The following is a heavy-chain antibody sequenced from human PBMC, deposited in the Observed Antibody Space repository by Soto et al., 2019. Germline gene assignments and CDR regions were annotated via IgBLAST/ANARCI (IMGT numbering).Heavy chain of an antibody. V-gene: IGHV3-23*01. CDR3: SKDPNGDHISAFDD. CDR1: GFAFSNYA. Sequence: EVQLLESGGDLVQPGGSLRLSCAASGFAFSNYAVTWVRQAQGKGLEWVSSISRSSNVIYYADSVKGRFIISRDNSKNPLYLKMNSLRAEDTARYYCSKDPNGDHISAFDDWGQGTLVTVSS. J-gene: IGHJ4*02. D-gene: IGHD4-17*01. CDR2: ISRSSNVI.